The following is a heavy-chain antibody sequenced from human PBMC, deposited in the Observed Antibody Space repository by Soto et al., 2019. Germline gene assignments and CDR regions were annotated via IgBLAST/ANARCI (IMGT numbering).Heavy chain of an antibody. CDR1: GGSVSSGSYY. Sequence: PSETLSLTCTVSGGSVSSGSYYWSWIRQPPGKGLEWIGYIYYSGSTNYNPSLKSRVTISVDTSKNQFSLKLSSVTAADTAVYYCARASSYYDFWSGYTVEGMDVWGQGTTVTVSS. J-gene: IGHJ6*02. D-gene: IGHD3-3*01. CDR3: ARASSYYDFWSGYTVEGMDV. CDR2: IYYSGST. V-gene: IGHV4-61*01.